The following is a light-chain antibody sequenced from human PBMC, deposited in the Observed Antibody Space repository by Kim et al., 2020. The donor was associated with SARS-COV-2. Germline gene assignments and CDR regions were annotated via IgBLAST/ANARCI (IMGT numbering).Light chain of an antibody. CDR3: LQDSNFPWT. CDR1: QDIRND. V-gene: IGKV1-6*01. J-gene: IGKJ1*01. Sequence: ASVGDRVTITCRASQDIRNDLGWYQQKPGKAPKFLIYAASSLQSGVPLRFSGSGSGTNFTLTISSLQPEDFATYYCLQDSNFPWTFGPGTKVEIK. CDR2: AAS.